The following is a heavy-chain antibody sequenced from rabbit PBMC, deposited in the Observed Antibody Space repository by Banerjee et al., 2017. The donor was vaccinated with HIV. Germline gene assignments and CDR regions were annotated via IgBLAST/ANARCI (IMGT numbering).Heavy chain of an antibody. D-gene: IGHD4-1*01. CDR3: AKEGTDSSVYFNL. CDR1: GIDFSSSYY. V-gene: IGHV1S40*01. J-gene: IGHJ4*01. Sequence: QSLEESGGDLVKPGASLTLTCKASGIDFSSSYYMCWVRQAPGKGLELIACIGSSDIYTYAASWAKGRFTISKTSSTTVTLQMTSLTAADTATYFCAKEGTDSSVYFNLWGPGTLVTVS. CDR2: IGSSDIYT.